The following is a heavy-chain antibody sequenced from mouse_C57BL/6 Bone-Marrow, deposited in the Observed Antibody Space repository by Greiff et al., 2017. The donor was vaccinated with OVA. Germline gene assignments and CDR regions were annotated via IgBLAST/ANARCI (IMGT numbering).Heavy chain of an antibody. D-gene: IGHD1-1*01. CDR2: IYWDDDT. J-gene: IGHJ1*03. V-gene: IGHV8-12*01. Sequence: QVTLKVSGPGILQPSQTLSLTCSFSGFSLSTSGMGVSWIRHPSGKGLEWLAPIYWDDDTRYNPSLKSRPTISKDTSRNQVVLKITSVDTADTATYYCARSKYGSPYWYFDVWGTGTTVTVSS. CDR3: ARSKYGSPYWYFDV. CDR1: GFSLSTSGMG.